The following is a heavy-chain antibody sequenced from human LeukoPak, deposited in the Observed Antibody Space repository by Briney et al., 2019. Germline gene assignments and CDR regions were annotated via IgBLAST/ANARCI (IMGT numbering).Heavy chain of an antibody. Sequence: PGGSLRLSCAASGFTFSSYAMHWVRQAPGKGLEWVAVISYDESNKYYADSVKGRFTISRDNSKNTLYLQMNSLRGEDTAVYYCVRGRGSYGWFDPWGQGTLVTVSS. V-gene: IGHV3-30-3*01. J-gene: IGHJ5*02. CDR3: VRGRGSYGWFDP. CDR2: ISYDESNK. CDR1: GFTFSSYA. D-gene: IGHD3-10*01.